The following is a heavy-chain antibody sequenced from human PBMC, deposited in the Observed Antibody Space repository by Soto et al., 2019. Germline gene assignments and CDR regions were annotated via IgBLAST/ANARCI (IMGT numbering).Heavy chain of an antibody. D-gene: IGHD3-10*01. V-gene: IGHV3-74*01. J-gene: IGHJ4*02. Sequence: EVQLVEAGGGLVHPGGSLRLYCAASGFTFSTYWMHWVRQVAGKGLIWVSRINEDGRITDYADSAKGRFTISRDNAKNTLYLQMNSLRAEDTAVYYCARDIGGVGSHWGQGTLVTVAS. CDR3: ARDIGGVGSH. CDR2: INEDGRIT. CDR1: GFTFSTYW.